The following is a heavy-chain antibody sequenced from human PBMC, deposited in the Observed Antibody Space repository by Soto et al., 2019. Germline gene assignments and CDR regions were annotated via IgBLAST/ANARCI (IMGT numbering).Heavy chain of an antibody. CDR1: GASISGFY. J-gene: IGHJ5*02. CDR2: IYATGTT. CDR3: VRDGTKTLREWFDP. Sequence: PSETLSLTCTVSGASISGFYWSWIRKSAGKGLEWIGRIYATGTTDYNPSPKSRVMMSVDTSKKQFSLKLRSVTAADTAVYYCVRDGTKTLREWFDPWGQGISVTVSS. V-gene: IGHV4-4*07. D-gene: IGHD3-16*01.